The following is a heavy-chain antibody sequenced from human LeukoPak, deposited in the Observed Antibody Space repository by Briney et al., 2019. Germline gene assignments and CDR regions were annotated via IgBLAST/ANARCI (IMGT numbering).Heavy chain of an antibody. CDR2: ISHDGSDK. D-gene: IGHD5-24*01. CDR3: ARDNAEMATVDYYTGMDV. V-gene: IGHV3-30*04. CDR1: GFTFSNYA. Sequence: PGGSLRLSCAASGFTFSNYAMHWVRQAPGKGLEWLAVISHDGSDKYNADSVKGRFTISRDNSKNTLWLQLNSLRAEDTAVYYCARDNAEMATVDYYTGMDVWGQGTTVTVSS. J-gene: IGHJ6*02.